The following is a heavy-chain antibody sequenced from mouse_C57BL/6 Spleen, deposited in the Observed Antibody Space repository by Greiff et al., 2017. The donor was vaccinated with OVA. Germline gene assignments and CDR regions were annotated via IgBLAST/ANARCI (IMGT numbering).Heavy chain of an antibody. CDR1: GFTFSDYY. CDR2: ISNGGGST. V-gene: IGHV5-12*01. D-gene: IGHD1-1*01. J-gene: IGHJ2*01. CDR3: ARRYGSSYTFFDY. Sequence: EVQLVESGGGLVQPGGSLKLSCAASGFTFSDYYMYWVRQTPEKRLEWVAYISNGGGSTYYPDTVKGRFTISRDNAKNTLYLQMSRLKSEDTAMYYCARRYGSSYTFFDYWGQGTTLTVSS.